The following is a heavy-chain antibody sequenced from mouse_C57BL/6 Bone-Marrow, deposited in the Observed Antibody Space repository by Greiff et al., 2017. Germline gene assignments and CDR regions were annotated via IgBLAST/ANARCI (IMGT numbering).Heavy chain of an antibody. D-gene: IGHD1-1*01. CDR2: INPSSGYT. J-gene: IGHJ3*01. CDR1: GYTFTSYT. V-gene: IGHV1-4*01. Sequence: VQLQQSGAELARPGASVKMSCKASGYTFTSYTMHWVKQRPGQGLEWIGYINPSSGYTKYNQKFKDQATLTADKSSSTAYMQLSSLTSEDSAVYYGARSVYGSTFAYWGQGTLVTVSA. CDR3: ARSVYGSTFAY.